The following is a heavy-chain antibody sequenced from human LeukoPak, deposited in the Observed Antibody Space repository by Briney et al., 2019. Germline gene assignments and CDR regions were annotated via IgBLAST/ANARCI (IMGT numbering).Heavy chain of an antibody. V-gene: IGHV4-59*01. CDR3: ARTGGYYDSSGYFYSPFDY. CDR1: GGSISSYY. J-gene: IGHJ4*02. Sequence: SETLSLTCTVSGGSISSYYWSWIGQPPGKGLEWIGYIYYRGSTNYNPSLKSRVTISVDTSKNQFSLKLSSVTAADTAVYYCARTGGYYDSSGYFYSPFDYWGQGTLVTVSS. CDR2: IYYRGST. D-gene: IGHD3-22*01.